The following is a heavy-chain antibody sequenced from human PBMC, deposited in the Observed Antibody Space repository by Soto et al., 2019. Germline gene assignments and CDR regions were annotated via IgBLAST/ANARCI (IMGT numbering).Heavy chain of an antibody. CDR1: GGSFSGYY. Sequence: SETLSLTCAVYGGSFSGYYWSWIRQPPGKGLEWIGEINHSGSTNYNPSLKSRVTISVDTSKNQFSLKLSSVTAADTAVYYCARALLPRIAVAGTTFDYWGQGTLVTVS. CDR3: ARALLPRIAVAGTTFDY. D-gene: IGHD6-19*01. CDR2: INHSGST. V-gene: IGHV4-34*01. J-gene: IGHJ4*02.